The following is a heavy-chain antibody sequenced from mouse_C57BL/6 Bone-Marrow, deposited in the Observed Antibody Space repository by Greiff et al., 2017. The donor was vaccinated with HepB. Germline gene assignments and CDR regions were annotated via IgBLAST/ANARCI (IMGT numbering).Heavy chain of an antibody. Sequence: QVHVKQSGAELVKPGASVKMSCKASGYTFTSYWITWVKQRPGQGLEWIGDIYPGSGSTNYNEKFKSKATLTVDTSSSTAYMQLSSLTSEDSAVYYCARTPLYGSRYFDVWGTGTTVTVSS. CDR3: ARTPLYGSRYFDV. CDR1: GYTFTSYW. D-gene: IGHD1-1*01. CDR2: IYPGSGST. V-gene: IGHV1-55*01. J-gene: IGHJ1*03.